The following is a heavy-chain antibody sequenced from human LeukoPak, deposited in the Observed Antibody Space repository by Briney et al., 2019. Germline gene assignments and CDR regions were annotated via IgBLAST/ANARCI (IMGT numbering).Heavy chain of an antibody. CDR2: ISSNGASK. V-gene: IGHV3-64*02. CDR3: ARMMGAGWCDY. D-gene: IGHD6-19*01. J-gene: IGHJ4*02. CDR1: GFSFSTHG. Sequence: PGGSLRLSCAASGFSFSTHGIHWVRQAPGMGLEYVSAISSNGASKYYADSVKGRFTISRDNSKNTLYLQMNSLRAEDTAVYYCARMMGAGWCDYWGQGTLVTVSS.